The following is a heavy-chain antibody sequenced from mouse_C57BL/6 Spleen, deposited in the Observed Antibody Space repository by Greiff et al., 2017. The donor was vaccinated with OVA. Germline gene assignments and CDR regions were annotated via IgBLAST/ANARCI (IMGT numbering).Heavy chain of an antibody. D-gene: IGHD2-4*01. Sequence: VKLQQSGAELVRPGASVTLSCKASGYTFTDYEMHWVKQTPVHGLEWIGAIDPETGGTAYNQKFKGKAIMTADKSSSTAYMELRSLTSEDSAVYYCTREDDYDWYFDVWGTGATVTAAS. CDR2: IDPETGGT. CDR3: TREDDYDWYFDV. CDR1: GYTFTDYE. J-gene: IGHJ1*03. V-gene: IGHV1-15*01.